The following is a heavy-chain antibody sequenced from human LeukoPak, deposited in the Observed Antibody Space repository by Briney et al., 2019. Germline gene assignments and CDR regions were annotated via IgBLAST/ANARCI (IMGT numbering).Heavy chain of an antibody. CDR2: IKQDGSEK. V-gene: IGHV3-7*01. CDR3: ARDSGSYLRPLHFDY. Sequence: GGSLRLSCAASGFTFSSYWMSWVREAPGKGLEGVANIKQDGSEKYYVDSVKGRFTISRDNAKNSLYLQMNSLRAEDTAVYYCARDSGSYLRPLHFDYWGQGTLVTVSS. CDR1: GFTFSSYW. D-gene: IGHD1-26*01. J-gene: IGHJ4*02.